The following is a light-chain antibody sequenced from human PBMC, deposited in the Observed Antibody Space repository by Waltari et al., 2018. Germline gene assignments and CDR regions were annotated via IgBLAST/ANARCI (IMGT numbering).Light chain of an antibody. Sequence: SSVLTQPPSVSVAPGQTATITCWGTNIGSKSVHWYQQKPGQAPVLVVYDDDVRPPGIPERISGSNSANTASLTINRVEVGDEAAYFCQVWDNYADLVIFGGGTKLTVL. V-gene: IGLV3-21*02. CDR2: DDD. CDR1: NIGSKS. CDR3: QVWDNYADLVI. J-gene: IGLJ2*01.